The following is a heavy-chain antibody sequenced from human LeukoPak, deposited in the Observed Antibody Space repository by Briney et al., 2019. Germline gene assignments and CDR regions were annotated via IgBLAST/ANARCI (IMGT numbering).Heavy chain of an antibody. CDR2: IYHSGST. CDR3: ASRGYDFWSGYYRNFDY. CDR1: GYSISSGYY. D-gene: IGHD3-3*01. Sequence: PSETLSLTCAVSGYSISSGYYWGWIRQPPGKGLEWIGSIYHSGSTYYNPSLESRVTISVDTSKNQFSLKLSSVTAADTAVYYCASRGYDFWSGYYRNFDYWGQGTLVTVSS. J-gene: IGHJ4*02. V-gene: IGHV4-38-2*01.